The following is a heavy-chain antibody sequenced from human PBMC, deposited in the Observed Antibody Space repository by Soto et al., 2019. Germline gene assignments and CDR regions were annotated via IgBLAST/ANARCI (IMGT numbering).Heavy chain of an antibody. Sequence: QVQLVQSGAEVREPGASVKVSCKASGYSFTSLDISWVRHTAGQGLEWMGWMEPSTGRTGYAQKFQGRVTMTRDTSINTAYMELTTLTSDDTAFYYCARGVSAGVDYWGQGTLVTVSS. J-gene: IGHJ4*02. CDR3: ARGVSAGVDY. V-gene: IGHV1-8*01. D-gene: IGHD1-26*01. CDR1: GYSFTSLD. CDR2: MEPSTGRT.